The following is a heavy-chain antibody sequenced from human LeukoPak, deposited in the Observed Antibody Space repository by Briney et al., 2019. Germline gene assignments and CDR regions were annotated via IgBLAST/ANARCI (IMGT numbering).Heavy chain of an antibody. Sequence: GASVKVSCKTSGCTFTTYAMHWVRQAPGQGLEWMGWINAGNGNTKYSQKFQGRVTISRDTSASTTYMELRSLRYEDRAVYYCARDRYYDNSGGVAFDIWGQGTMVTVSS. CDR1: GCTFTTYA. J-gene: IGHJ3*02. CDR2: INAGNGNT. V-gene: IGHV1-3*01. CDR3: ARDRYYDNSGGVAFDI. D-gene: IGHD3-22*01.